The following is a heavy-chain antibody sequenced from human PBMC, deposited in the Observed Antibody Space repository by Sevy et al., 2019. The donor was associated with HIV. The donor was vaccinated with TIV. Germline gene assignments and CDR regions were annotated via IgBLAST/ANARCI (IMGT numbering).Heavy chain of an antibody. CDR1: GFTFSSYS. CDR3: ARDLITMVRGVIINSPSLSSMDV. D-gene: IGHD3-10*01. CDR2: ISSSSSYI. Sequence: GGSLRLSCAASGFTFSSYSMNWVRQAPGKGLEWVSSISSSSSYIYYADSVKGRFTISRDNAKNLLYLKMNSLRAEDTAVYYCARDLITMVRGVIINSPSLSSMDVWGQGTTVTVSS. J-gene: IGHJ6*02. V-gene: IGHV3-21*01.